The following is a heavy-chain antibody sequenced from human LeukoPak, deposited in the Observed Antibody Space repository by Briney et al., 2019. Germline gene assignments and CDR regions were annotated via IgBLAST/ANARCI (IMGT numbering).Heavy chain of an antibody. Sequence: GRSLRLSCAASGFTFSSYDMHWVRQATGRGLEWVSAIGTAGDTYYLGSVKGRFTISRENAKNSLYLQMNSLRAGDTAVYYCARGRGYSGYDPLTFDYWGQGTLVTVSS. J-gene: IGHJ4*02. D-gene: IGHD5-12*01. V-gene: IGHV3-13*01. CDR3: ARGRGYSGYDPLTFDY. CDR2: IGTAGDT. CDR1: GFTFSSYD.